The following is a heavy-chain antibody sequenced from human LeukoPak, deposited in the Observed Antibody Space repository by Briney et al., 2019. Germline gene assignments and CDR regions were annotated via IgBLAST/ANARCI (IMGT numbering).Heavy chain of an antibody. V-gene: IGHV1-69*01. Sequence: SVKVSCKASGGTFSSYAISWVRQAPGQGLEWMGGIIPIFGTANYAQKFQGRVMITADESTSTAYMELSSLRSEDTAVYYCARHYCSSTSCYFAFDIWGQGTMVTVSS. CDR1: GGTFSSYA. CDR2: IIPIFGTA. D-gene: IGHD2-2*01. J-gene: IGHJ3*02. CDR3: ARHYCSSTSCYFAFDI.